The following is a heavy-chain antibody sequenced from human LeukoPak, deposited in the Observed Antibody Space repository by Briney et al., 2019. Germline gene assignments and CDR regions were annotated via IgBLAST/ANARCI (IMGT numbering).Heavy chain of an antibody. CDR3: ARHAGLLAFDI. V-gene: IGHV4-59*08. CDR2: IYYSGST. Sequence: SETLSLTCTVSGGSISSYYWSWIRQPPGKGLEWIGYIYYSGSTNYNPSLKSRVTISVDTSKNQFSLKLSSVTAADTAVYYCARHAGLLAFDIWGQGTMFTVSS. J-gene: IGHJ3*02. D-gene: IGHD2/OR15-2a*01. CDR1: GGSISSYY.